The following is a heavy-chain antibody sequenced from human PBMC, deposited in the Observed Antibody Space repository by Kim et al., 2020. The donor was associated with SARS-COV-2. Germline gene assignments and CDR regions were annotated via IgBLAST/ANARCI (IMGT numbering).Heavy chain of an antibody. CDR3: ATHLRNYVEDY. Sequence: GGSLRLSCAASGFSFSRYAMNWVRQAPGKGLEWISAITRGDGRTFYADSVQGRFTISRDDSKNTLYLQMNSLRAEDTAVYYCATHLRNYVEDYWGQGTLVTGSS. D-gene: IGHD1-7*01. J-gene: IGHJ4*02. CDR2: ITRGDGRT. V-gene: IGHV3-23*01. CDR1: GFSFSRYA.